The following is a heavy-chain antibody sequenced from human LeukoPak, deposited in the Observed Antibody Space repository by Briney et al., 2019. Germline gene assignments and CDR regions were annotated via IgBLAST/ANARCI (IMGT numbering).Heavy chain of an antibody. CDR3: ARGPRTDPAADFVY. D-gene: IGHD6-13*01. CDR1: GGSISSDY. CDR2: IYYSGST. J-gene: IGHJ4*02. Sequence: SETLSLTFTVSGGSISSDYWSWIRQPPGKGLEGIGYIYYSGSTNYNPSLKSRVTISVDTSKNQFSLKRSSVTAADTAVYYCARGPRTDPAADFVYWGQGTLVTVSS. V-gene: IGHV4-59*01.